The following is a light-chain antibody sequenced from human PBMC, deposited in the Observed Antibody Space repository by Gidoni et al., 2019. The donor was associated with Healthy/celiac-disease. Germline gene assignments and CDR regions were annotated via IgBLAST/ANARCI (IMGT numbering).Light chain of an antibody. CDR3: QQSYSTPPGLT. V-gene: IGKV1-39*01. CDR2: AAS. J-gene: IGKJ4*01. Sequence: DIQMTQSPSSLSASVGDRVTITCRASQSISSYLNWYQQKPGKAPKLLIYAASSLQSGVPSMFSGSGSGTDFTLTISSLQPEDFATYYCQQSYSTPPGLTFGGGTKVEIK. CDR1: QSISSY.